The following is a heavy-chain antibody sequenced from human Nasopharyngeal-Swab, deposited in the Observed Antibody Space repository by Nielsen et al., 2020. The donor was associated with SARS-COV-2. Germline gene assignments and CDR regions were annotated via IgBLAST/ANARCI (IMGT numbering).Heavy chain of an antibody. CDR2: IYYTGST. Sequence: GSLRLSCTVSGDSISRYYWSWFRQPPGKGLEWIGYIYYTGSTNYNPSLKSRVTISIDTSKKYFSLELSSLTAADTAVYYCARMVYADYWGQGTTVTVSS. J-gene: IGHJ4*03. CDR3: ARMVYADY. V-gene: IGHV4-59*01. D-gene: IGHD2-8*01. CDR1: GDSISRYY.